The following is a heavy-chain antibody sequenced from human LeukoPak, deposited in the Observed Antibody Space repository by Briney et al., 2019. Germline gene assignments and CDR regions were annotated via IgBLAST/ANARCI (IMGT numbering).Heavy chain of an antibody. CDR3: ARGTGEGYYFDY. Sequence: SETLSLTCAVYGGSFGGYYWSWIRQPPGKGLEWIGEINHSGSTNYNPSLKSRVTISVDTSKNQFSLKLSSVTAADTAVYYCARGTGEGYYFDYWGQGTLVTVSS. D-gene: IGHD7-27*01. CDR2: INHSGST. CDR1: GGSFGGYY. J-gene: IGHJ4*02. V-gene: IGHV4-34*01.